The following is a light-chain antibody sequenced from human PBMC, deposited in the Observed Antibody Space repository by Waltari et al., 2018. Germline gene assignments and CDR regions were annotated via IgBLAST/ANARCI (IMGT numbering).Light chain of an antibody. CDR2: GAS. CDR3: QQSYSSPYT. Sequence: DIQMTQSPSSLSASVGDRVTITCRASQRINSYLNWYQKKPVKAPKLLIYGASSLQSGVPSGFSGSGSGTEFTLTISSLQPEDSATYYCQQSYSSPYTFGQGTKLEIK. CDR1: QRINSY. J-gene: IGKJ2*01. V-gene: IGKV1-39*01.